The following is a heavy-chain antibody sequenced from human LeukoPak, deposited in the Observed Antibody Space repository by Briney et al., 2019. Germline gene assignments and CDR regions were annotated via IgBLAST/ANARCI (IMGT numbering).Heavy chain of an antibody. CDR1: GYSISSGFY. V-gene: IGHV4-38-2*02. D-gene: IGHD3-10*01. Sequence: SETLSLTCTVSGYSISSGFYWGWIRQSPRKGLEWIGVIHHSGATYYTPSLKSRVTISVDTSKNQFSLKLSSVTAADTAVYYCARVAPSGSGNYYSFDCWGQGTLVTVSS. J-gene: IGHJ4*02. CDR2: IHHSGAT. CDR3: ARVAPSGSGNYYSFDC.